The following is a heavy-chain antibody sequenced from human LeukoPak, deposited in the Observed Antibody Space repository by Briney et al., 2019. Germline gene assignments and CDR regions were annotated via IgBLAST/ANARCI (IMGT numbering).Heavy chain of an antibody. Sequence: GGSLRLSCAASGFTFSSYWMHWVRQAPGKGLVWVSRIDRDGSNTNYADSVKGRFTISRVNAKNTLHLQMNSLRAEDTAVYYCARDRGWNALDCWGQGTLVTVSS. CDR3: ARDRGWNALDC. D-gene: IGHD1-1*01. V-gene: IGHV3-74*01. CDR2: IDRDGSNT. CDR1: GFTFSSYW. J-gene: IGHJ4*02.